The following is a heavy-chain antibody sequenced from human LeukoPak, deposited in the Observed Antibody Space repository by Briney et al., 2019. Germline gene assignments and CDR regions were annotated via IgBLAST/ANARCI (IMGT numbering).Heavy chain of an antibody. CDR2: VSGSGGNT. Sequence: PGGSLRLSCATSGFTFSNYAMSWVRQAPGKGLEWVSAVSGSGGNTYSADSVKGRFTISRDNSKNTLYLQMNSLRAEDTAVYFCAKQAKGPDYWGQGTLVTVSS. V-gene: IGHV3-23*01. J-gene: IGHJ4*02. CDR1: GFTFSNYA. CDR3: AKQAKGPDY.